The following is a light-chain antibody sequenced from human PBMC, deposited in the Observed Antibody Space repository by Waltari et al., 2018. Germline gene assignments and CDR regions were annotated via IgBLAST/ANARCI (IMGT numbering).Light chain of an antibody. CDR3: SSYAGSNNVV. J-gene: IGLJ2*01. Sequence: QSALTQPPSASGSPGQSVTISCTGTSSDVGGYSYVSWYQQHPGNAPKLIIFEVFQRPSGVPDRFSGSKSGNTASLTVSGLQAEDEADYYCSSYAGSNNVVFGGGTKLTVL. V-gene: IGLV2-8*01. CDR2: EVF. CDR1: SSDVGGYSY.